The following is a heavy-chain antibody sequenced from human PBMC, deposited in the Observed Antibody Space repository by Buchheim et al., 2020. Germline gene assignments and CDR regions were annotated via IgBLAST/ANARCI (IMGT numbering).Heavy chain of an antibody. V-gene: IGHV4-30-4*01. D-gene: IGHD3-22*01. J-gene: IGHJ4*02. CDR1: GGSISSGDYY. CDR3: AREVLYYYDSSGYVDY. Sequence: QVQLQESGPGLVKPSQTLSLTCTVSGGSISSGDYYWSWIRQPPAKGLEWIGYIYYSGSTYYNPSLKSRVTISVDPSNNQFSLKLSSVTAADTAVYYCAREVLYYYDSSGYVDYWGQGTL. CDR2: IYYSGST.